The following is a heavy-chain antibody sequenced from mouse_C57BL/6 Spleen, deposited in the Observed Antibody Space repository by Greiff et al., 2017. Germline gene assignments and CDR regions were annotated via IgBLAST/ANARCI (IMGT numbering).Heavy chain of an antibody. D-gene: IGHD1-1*01. V-gene: IGHV1-76*01. CDR1: GYTFTDYY. Sequence: VQLQQSGAELVRPGASVKLSCKASGYTFTDYYINWVKQRPGQGLEWIARIYPGSGNTYYNEKFKGKATLTAEKSSSTAYMQLSSLTSEDSAVYFCARGYYGSSYQLHFDYWGQGTTLTVSS. CDR3: ARGYYGSSYQLHFDY. CDR2: IYPGSGNT. J-gene: IGHJ2*01.